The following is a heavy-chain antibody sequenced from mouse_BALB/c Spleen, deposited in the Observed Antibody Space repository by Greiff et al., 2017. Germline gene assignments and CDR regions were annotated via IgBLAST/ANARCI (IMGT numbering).Heavy chain of an antibody. D-gene: IGHD2-10*01. V-gene: IGHV1-77*01. CDR2: IYPGSGNT. Sequence: VKLVESGAELARPGASVKLSCKASGYTFTDYYINWVKQRTGQGLEWIGEIYPGSGNTYYNEKFKGKATLTADKSSSTAYMQLSSLTSEDSAVYFCARSPYYGNYPYAMDYWGQGTSVTVSS. J-gene: IGHJ4*01. CDR1: GYTFTDYY. CDR3: ARSPYYGNYPYAMDY.